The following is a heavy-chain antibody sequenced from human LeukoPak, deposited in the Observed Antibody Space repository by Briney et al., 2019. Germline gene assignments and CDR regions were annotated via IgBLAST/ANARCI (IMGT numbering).Heavy chain of an antibody. Sequence: GGSLRLSCAASGFTFSSYWMSWVRQAPGKGLEWVANIKRDGSEKYYVDSVKGRFTISRDNAKNSLYLQMNSLRAEDTAVYYCARVVTSYYFDYWGQGTLVTVSS. V-gene: IGHV3-7*01. CDR3: ARVVTSYYFDY. D-gene: IGHD4-17*01. CDR2: IKRDGSEK. CDR1: GFTFSSYW. J-gene: IGHJ4*02.